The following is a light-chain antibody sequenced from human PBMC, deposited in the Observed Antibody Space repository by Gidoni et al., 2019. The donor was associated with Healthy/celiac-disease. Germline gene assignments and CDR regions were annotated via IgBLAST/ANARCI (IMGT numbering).Light chain of an antibody. J-gene: IGKJ1*01. CDR2: LGS. V-gene: IGKV2-28*01. CDR3: MQALQTPWT. Sequence: DIVMTQSPLSLPVTPGEPASISCRSSQSLLHSNGYNYLDWYLQKPGQSPQLLIYLGSNRASGVPDRFSGSGSGTDFTLKISRVEAEDVGVYDCMQALQTPWTFGQGTKVEIK. CDR1: QSLLHSNGYNY.